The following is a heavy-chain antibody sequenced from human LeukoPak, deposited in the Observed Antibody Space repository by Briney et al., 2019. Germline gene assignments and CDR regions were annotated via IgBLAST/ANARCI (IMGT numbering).Heavy chain of an antibody. Sequence: SETLSLSCAVYGGSFSGYYWSWSRQPPGKGLEWIGEINHSGSTNYNPSLKSRVTISVDTSKNQFSLKLSSVTAADTAVYYCARGLSRQWLRYRWFAPWGQGTLVTVSS. CDR2: INHSGST. J-gene: IGHJ5*02. D-gene: IGHD6-19*01. CDR3: ARGLSRQWLRYRWFAP. V-gene: IGHV4-34*01. CDR1: GGSFSGYY.